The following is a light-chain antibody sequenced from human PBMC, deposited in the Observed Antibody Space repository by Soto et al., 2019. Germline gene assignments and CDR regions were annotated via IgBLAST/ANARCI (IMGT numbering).Light chain of an antibody. CDR2: EVT. CDR1: SSDVGGYHY. CDR3: TSYAGSNNFGV. V-gene: IGLV2-8*01. Sequence: QSVLTQPPSASGSPGQSVTISCTGTSSDVGGYHYVSWYQQHPGKAPKLMIYEVTKRPSGVPDRFSGSKSGNTASLTVSGLQADDEADYYCTSYAGSNNFGVFGGGTQLTVL. J-gene: IGLJ2*01.